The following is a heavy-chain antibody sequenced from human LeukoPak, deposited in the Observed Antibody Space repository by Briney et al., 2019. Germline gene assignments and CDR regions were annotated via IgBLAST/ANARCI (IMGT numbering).Heavy chain of an antibody. V-gene: IGHV1-69*05. CDR3: ARVQDGDFGFRFDP. J-gene: IGHJ5*02. CDR1: GGTFSSYA. Sequence: EASVKVSCKASGGTFSSYAISWVRQAPGQGLEWMGGIIPIFGTANYAQKLQGRVTMTTDTSTSIAYMELRSLRSDDTAVYYRARVQDGDFGFRFDPWGQGTLVTVSS. D-gene: IGHD4-17*01. CDR2: IIPIFGTA.